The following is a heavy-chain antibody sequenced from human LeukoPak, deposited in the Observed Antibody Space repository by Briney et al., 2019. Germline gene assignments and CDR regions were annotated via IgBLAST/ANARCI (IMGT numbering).Heavy chain of an antibody. Sequence: SVKVSCKASGGTFSSYAISWVRPAPGQGLEWMGGIIPIFGTANYAQKFQGRVTITTDESTSTAYMELSSLRSEDTAVYYCARAGRGGTGAFDIWGQGTMVTVSS. J-gene: IGHJ3*02. CDR3: ARAGRGGTGAFDI. CDR2: IIPIFGTA. D-gene: IGHD1-26*01. V-gene: IGHV1-69*05. CDR1: GGTFSSYA.